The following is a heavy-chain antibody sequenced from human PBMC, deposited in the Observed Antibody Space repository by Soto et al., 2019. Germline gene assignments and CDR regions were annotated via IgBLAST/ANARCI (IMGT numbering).Heavy chain of an antibody. CDR1: GFTFSSYG. Sequence: GGSLRLSCAASGFTFSSYGMHWVRQAPGKGLEWVAVIWYDGSNKYYADSVKGRFTISRDNSKNTLYLQMNSLRAEDTAVYYCARGSMTEPFDYWGQGTLVTVSS. CDR2: IWYDGSNK. CDR3: ARGSMTEPFDY. J-gene: IGHJ4*02. V-gene: IGHV3-33*01.